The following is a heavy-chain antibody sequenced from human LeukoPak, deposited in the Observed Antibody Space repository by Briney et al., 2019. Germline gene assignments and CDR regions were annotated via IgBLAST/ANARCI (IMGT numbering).Heavy chain of an antibody. D-gene: IGHD4-17*01. Sequence: KPSETLSLTCSVSGGSVSSDSYFWNWVRQPPGKGLEWIGYIYSSGSTNYNPSLKSRVTISVDTSKNQFSLKLSSVTAADTAVYYCAGNDYGDYRARAPIQHWGQGTLVTVSS. J-gene: IGHJ1*01. CDR1: GGSVSSDSYF. CDR3: AGNDYGDYRARAPIQH. CDR2: IYSSGST. V-gene: IGHV4-61*01.